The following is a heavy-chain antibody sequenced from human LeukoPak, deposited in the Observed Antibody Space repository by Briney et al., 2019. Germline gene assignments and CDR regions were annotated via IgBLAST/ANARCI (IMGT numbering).Heavy chain of an antibody. CDR1: GFTFSSYA. D-gene: IGHD2-15*01. Sequence: GRSLRLSCAASGFTFSSYAMSWVRQAPGKGLEWVSAISGSGGSTYYADSAKGRFTISRDNSKNTLYLQMNSLRAEDTAVYYCAKAPRGYCSGGSCYFASRVDYWGQGTLVTVSS. V-gene: IGHV3-23*01. CDR3: AKAPRGYCSGGSCYFASRVDY. J-gene: IGHJ4*02. CDR2: ISGSGGST.